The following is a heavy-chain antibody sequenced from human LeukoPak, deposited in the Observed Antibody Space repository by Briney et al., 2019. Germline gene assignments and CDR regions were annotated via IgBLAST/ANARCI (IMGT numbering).Heavy chain of an antibody. Sequence: GGSLRLSCTASGFSFSGHWMHWARQLPGKGLVWVSRISPTGSTTSYADSVKGRFTVSRDNAKNSLYLQMNSLRVDDTAVYYCARDKIVGPTTLDYWGQGTLVTVSS. CDR1: GFSFSGHW. D-gene: IGHD1-26*01. CDR2: ISPTGSTT. CDR3: ARDKIVGPTTLDY. V-gene: IGHV3-74*01. J-gene: IGHJ4*02.